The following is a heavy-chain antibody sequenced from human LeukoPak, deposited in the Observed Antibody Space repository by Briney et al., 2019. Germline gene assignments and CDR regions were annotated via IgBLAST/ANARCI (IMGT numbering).Heavy chain of an antibody. CDR1: GGTFNSYA. D-gene: IGHD5-18*01. V-gene: IGHV1-69*05. Sequence: ASVKVSCKASGGTFNSYAISWVRQAPGQGLEWMGGIIPIFGTANYAQKFQGRVTITTDESTSTAYMELSSLRSEDTAVYYCARARIPGYSYGLYYYYYYMDVWGKGTTVTVSS. J-gene: IGHJ6*03. CDR2: IIPIFGTA. CDR3: ARARIPGYSYGLYYYYYYMDV.